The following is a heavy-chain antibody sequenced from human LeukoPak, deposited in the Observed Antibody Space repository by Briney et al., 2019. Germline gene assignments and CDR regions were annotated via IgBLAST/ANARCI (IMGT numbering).Heavy chain of an antibody. D-gene: IGHD6-6*01. CDR3: ARARWQLVPYFAS. J-gene: IGHJ4*02. Sequence: ASVKVSCKASGYTFTDYCMHWVRQAPGQGLEWMGWINPNSGGTNFAQKFQGRVAITRDTSISTAYLELGSLRSDATAVYFCARARWQLVPYFASWGQGTLVTVSS. CDR1: GYTFTDYC. CDR2: INPNSGGT. V-gene: IGHV1-2*02.